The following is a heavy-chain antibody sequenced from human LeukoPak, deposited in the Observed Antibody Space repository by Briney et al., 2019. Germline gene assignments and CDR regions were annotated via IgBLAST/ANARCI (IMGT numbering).Heavy chain of an antibody. D-gene: IGHD3-22*01. V-gene: IGHV3-30*18. CDR3: ANNPHYDSSGYLMAD. J-gene: IGHJ4*02. Sequence: GRSLRLSCAASGFTFSSYGMHWVRQAPGKGLEWVAVISDDGSNKYYADSVKGRFTISRDNSKNTLYLQMNSLRAEDTAVYYCANNPHYDSSGYLMADWGQGTLVTVSS. CDR1: GFTFSSYG. CDR2: ISDDGSNK.